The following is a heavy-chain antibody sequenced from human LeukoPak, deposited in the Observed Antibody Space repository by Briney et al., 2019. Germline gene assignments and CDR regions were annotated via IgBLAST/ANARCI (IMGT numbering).Heavy chain of an antibody. Sequence: PGGSLRLSCAVSGFTFSNYNMNWVRQAPGKGLEWVSFISSSSSYIYYADSVKGRFTISRDNAKNTLYLQMNSLRAEDTAVYYCARVHSNPTPHFDYWGQGTLVTVSS. V-gene: IGHV3-21*01. D-gene: IGHD6-13*01. CDR3: ARVHSNPTPHFDY. CDR2: ISSSSSYI. CDR1: GFTFSNYN. J-gene: IGHJ4*02.